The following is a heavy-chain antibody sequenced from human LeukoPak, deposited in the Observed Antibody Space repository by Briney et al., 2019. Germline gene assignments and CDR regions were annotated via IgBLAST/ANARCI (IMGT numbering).Heavy chain of an antibody. Sequence: PSETLSLTCTVSGGSISSYYWSWIRQPPGKGLEWIGYIYYSGSTNYNPSLKSRVTISVDTSKNQFSLKLSSVTAADTAVYYCARAGLSATDIDYWGQGTLDTVSS. CDR1: GGSISSYY. D-gene: IGHD4-17*01. CDR3: ARAGLSATDIDY. CDR2: IYYSGST. J-gene: IGHJ4*02. V-gene: IGHV4-59*01.